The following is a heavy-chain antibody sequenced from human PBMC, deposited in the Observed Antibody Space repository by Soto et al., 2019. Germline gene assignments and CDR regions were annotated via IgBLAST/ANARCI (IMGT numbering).Heavy chain of an antibody. D-gene: IGHD4-17*01. Sequence: ASVKVSCKASGYTITSYAMHWVRQAPGQRLEWMGWINAGNGNTKYSQKFQGRVTITRDTSASTAYMELSSLRSEDTAVYYCARGLRMTVTTSDYYMDVWGKGTTVTVSS. CDR3: ARGLRMTVTTSDYYMDV. CDR1: GYTITSYA. CDR2: INAGNGNT. V-gene: IGHV1-3*01. J-gene: IGHJ6*03.